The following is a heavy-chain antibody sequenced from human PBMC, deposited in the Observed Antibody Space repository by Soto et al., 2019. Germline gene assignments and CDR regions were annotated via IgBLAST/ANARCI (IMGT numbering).Heavy chain of an antibody. D-gene: IGHD1-26*01. Sequence: EVQLVQSGAEVKKPGATVKISCKVSGYTFIDYFVHWVQQAPGKGLEWMGLVDPEDGETIYAEKFQGRGTITADTSTDTAYLELGSLRSEHPAVYYCGTAGRVGSTGPSARGMDVWVQGTTVTVSS. CDR1: GYTFIDYF. CDR3: GTAGRVGSTGPSARGMDV. CDR2: VDPEDGET. J-gene: IGHJ6*01. V-gene: IGHV1-69-2*01.